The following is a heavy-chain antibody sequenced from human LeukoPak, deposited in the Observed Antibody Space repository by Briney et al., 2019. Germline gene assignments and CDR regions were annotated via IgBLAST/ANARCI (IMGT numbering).Heavy chain of an antibody. CDR3: ARDPLGYFDPPGGAGFDY. V-gene: IGHV4-61*01. Sequence: SETPSLTCTVSGGSVSSGSYYWSWIRQPPGKGLEWIGYIYYSGSTNYNPSLKSRVTISVDTSKNQFSLKLSSVTAADTAVYYCARDPLGYFDPPGGAGFDYWGQGTLVTVSS. CDR1: GGSVSSGSYY. J-gene: IGHJ4*02. CDR2: IYYSGST. D-gene: IGHD3-9*01.